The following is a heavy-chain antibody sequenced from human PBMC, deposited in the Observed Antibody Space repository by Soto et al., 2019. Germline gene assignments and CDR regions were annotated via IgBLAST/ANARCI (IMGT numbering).Heavy chain of an antibody. D-gene: IGHD3-10*01. CDR3: ARHSQSGGSGSYYTDP. V-gene: IGHV1-24*01. CDR2: YDLEKGET. J-gene: IGHJ5*02. Sequence: ASVKVSCKVSGYSLTELSIHWVRQAPGEGLEWMGGYDLEKGETIYAQKFQGRVTMTEDSPADTPYMQLRSLRSEDTAMYYCARHSQSGGSGSYYTDPWGQGTLVTVSS. CDR1: GYSLTELS.